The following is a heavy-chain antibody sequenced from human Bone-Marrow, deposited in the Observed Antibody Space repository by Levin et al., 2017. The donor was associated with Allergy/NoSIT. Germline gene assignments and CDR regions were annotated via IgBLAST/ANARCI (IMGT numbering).Heavy chain of an antibody. J-gene: IGHJ5*02. V-gene: IGHV3-73*01. CDR2: IRSQAKSYAT. Sequence: PGGSLRLSCAASGFTFSGSAMHWVRQASGKGLEWVGRIRSQAKSYATAYAASVKGRFTISRDDSKNTTYLQMNSLKTEDTAVYYCTRLSPPWGQGTLVTVSS. CDR3: TRLSPP. CDR1: GFTFSGSA.